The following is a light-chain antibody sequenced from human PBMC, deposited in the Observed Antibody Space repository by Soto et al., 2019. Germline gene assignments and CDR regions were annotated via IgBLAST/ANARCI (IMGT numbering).Light chain of an antibody. Sequence: EIVLTQSPATLSLSPGERATLSCRASQSVSSYLAWYQQKPGQAPRLLIYDASNRATGIPARFSGSGSGSDCTLTISSLEPEDFALYYCQERGDLPYTFGQGTNLEIK. J-gene: IGKJ2*01. V-gene: IGKV3-11*01. CDR2: DAS. CDR3: QERGDLPYT. CDR1: QSVSSY.